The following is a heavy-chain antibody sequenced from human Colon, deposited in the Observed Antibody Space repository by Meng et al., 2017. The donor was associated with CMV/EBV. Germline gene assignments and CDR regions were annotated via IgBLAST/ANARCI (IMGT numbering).Heavy chain of an antibody. Sequence: QIQLVQSAPEVKKPGAPVKVSCRAFGYTFRSYAISWVRQAPGQGLEWMGYIRGHNGDTSYAQKDQGRLTLTTDAARNTAYMELTSLTYDDTAVYYCARDDPGDPLDFWGQGTLVTVSS. CDR2: IRGHNGDT. V-gene: IGHV1-18*01. D-gene: IGHD3-16*01. CDR3: ARDDPGDPLDF. J-gene: IGHJ4*02. CDR1: GYTFRSYA.